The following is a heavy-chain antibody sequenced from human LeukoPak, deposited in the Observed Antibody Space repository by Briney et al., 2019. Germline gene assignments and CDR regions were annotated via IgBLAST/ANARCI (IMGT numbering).Heavy chain of an antibody. Sequence: SETLSLTCTVSGDSISSYYWSWIRQPPGTGLEWIGYIHYSGNTNYNPSLKSRVSISVDTSNNQFSLKLSSVTAADTAVYYCARPGWVGATGALHIWGQGTLVTFSS. J-gene: IGHJ3*02. CDR2: IHYSGNT. CDR3: ARPGWVGATGALHI. CDR1: GDSISSYY. D-gene: IGHD1-26*01. V-gene: IGHV4-59*01.